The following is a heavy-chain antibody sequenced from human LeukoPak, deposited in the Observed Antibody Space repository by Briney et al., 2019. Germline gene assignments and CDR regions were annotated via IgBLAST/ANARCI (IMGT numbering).Heavy chain of an antibody. D-gene: IGHD6-13*01. Sequence: SETLSLTCTVSGGSISSGSYYWSWIRQPAGKGLEWIGRIYTSGSTNYNPSLKSRVTISVGTSTNQFSLKLSSVTAADTAVYYCAGKAAAAGTFDYWGQGTLVTVSS. J-gene: IGHJ4*02. V-gene: IGHV4-61*02. CDR2: IYTSGST. CDR1: GGSISSGSYY. CDR3: AGKAAAAGTFDY.